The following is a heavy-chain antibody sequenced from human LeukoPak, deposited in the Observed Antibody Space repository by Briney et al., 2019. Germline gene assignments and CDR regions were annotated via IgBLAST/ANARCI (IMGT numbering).Heavy chain of an antibody. V-gene: IGHV4-30-2*01. CDR3: ARTYCSSTSCYHDAFDI. CDR1: GGSISSGGYY. Sequence: PSQTLSLTCTVSGGSISSGGYYWSWIRQPPGKGLEWIGYINHSGSTYYNPSLKSRVTISVDRSKNQFSLKLSSVTAADTAVYYCARTYCSSTSCYHDAFDIWGQGTMVTVSS. J-gene: IGHJ3*02. D-gene: IGHD2-2*01. CDR2: INHSGST.